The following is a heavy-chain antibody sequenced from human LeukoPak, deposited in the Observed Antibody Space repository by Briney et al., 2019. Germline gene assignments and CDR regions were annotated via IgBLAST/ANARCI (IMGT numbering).Heavy chain of an antibody. Sequence: PGGSLRLSCAASGFTVSSNYMSWVRQAPGKGLEWVSIIYSGGSTYYADSVKGRFTISRHNSKNTLYLQMNSLRAEDTAVYYRAREVGGSAFDIWGQGTMVTVSS. V-gene: IGHV3-53*04. CDR2: IYSGGST. CDR3: AREVGGSAFDI. D-gene: IGHD3-16*01. CDR1: GFTVSSNY. J-gene: IGHJ3*02.